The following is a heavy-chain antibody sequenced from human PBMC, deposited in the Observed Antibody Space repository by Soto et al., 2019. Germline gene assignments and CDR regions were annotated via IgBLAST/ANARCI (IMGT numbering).Heavy chain of an antibody. CDR2: IYPGDSDT. CDR1: GYSLTNYW. Sequence: GESLKISCKASGYSLTNYWIGWARQMPGKGLEWMGIIYPGDSDTRYSPSFQGQVTISADKSTSTAYLQWSSLKASDSAMYYCARPREAGKNYYGVGVWGQGTTVTVSS. J-gene: IGHJ6*02. CDR3: ARPREAGKNYYGVGV. D-gene: IGHD6-19*01. V-gene: IGHV5-51*01.